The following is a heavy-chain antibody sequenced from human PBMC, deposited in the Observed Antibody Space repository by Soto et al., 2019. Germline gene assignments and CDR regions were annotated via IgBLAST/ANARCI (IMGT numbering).Heavy chain of an antibody. CDR2: ISPHNGNT. CDR3: ARDTGNSFDY. CDR1: GYTFNTYF. J-gene: IGHJ4*02. V-gene: IGHV1-18*01. Sequence: HVQLVQSGGELKKPGASVKVSCNTSGYTFNTYFITWVRQAPGQGLEWMGWISPHNGNTNYAEKFQGRVTMTADTNTKEAYNELRNLRIDDTAVYYCARDTGNSFDYWGQGTPVTVSS.